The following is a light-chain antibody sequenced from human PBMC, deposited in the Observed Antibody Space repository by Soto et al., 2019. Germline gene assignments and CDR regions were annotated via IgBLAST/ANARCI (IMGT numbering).Light chain of an antibody. Sequence: DIVMTQSPDSLSVSLGERATINCKSSQSVFSSSKNKNMLAWYQQKPGQAPKLLVYWVSIRESGVPDRISGSGSGTDFTLTISRLQAEDVAVYYCQQFYDAPWTFGQGTKVEIK. V-gene: IGKV4-1*01. CDR1: QSVFSSSKNKNM. CDR2: WVS. CDR3: QQFYDAPWT. J-gene: IGKJ1*01.